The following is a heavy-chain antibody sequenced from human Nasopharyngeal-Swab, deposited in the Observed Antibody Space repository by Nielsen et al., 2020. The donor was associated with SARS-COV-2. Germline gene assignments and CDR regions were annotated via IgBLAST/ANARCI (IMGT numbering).Heavy chain of an antibody. J-gene: IGHJ5*02. CDR1: GGTFSSYA. D-gene: IGHD2-15*01. V-gene: IGHV1-69*06. CDR3: ATAVLGPPWFDP. Sequence: SVKVSCKASGGTFSSYAISWVRQAPGQGLEWMGGIIPIFGTANYAQKFQGRVTMTEDTSTDTAYMELSSLRSEDTAVYYCATAVLGPPWFDPWGQGTLVTVSS. CDR2: IIPIFGTA.